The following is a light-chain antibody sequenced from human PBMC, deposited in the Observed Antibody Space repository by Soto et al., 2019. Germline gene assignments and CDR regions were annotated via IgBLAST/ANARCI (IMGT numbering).Light chain of an antibody. J-gene: IGKJ3*01. CDR3: QKYDRAPFT. Sequence: DIQLTQSPSFLSASVGDRVTITCRASQDISDYLAWYQQRPGKAPKLLIYAASTLQSGVPSRFSGSGSGTEFTLTINSLQPEDIATYYCQKYDRAPFTFGPGTKVDIK. V-gene: IGKV1-9*01. CDR1: QDISDY. CDR2: AAS.